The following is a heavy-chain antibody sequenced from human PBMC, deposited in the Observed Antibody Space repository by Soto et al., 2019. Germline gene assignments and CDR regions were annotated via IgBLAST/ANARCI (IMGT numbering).Heavy chain of an antibody. CDR2: ISYDGSNK. Sequence: PGGSLRLSCAASGFTFSSYGMHWVRQAPGKGLEWVAVISYDGSNKHYADSVKGRFTISRDNSKNTLYLQMNSLRAEDTAVYYCAKEGYCSSTSCYPYYYYYGMDVWGQGTTVTVSS. CDR1: GFTFSSYG. J-gene: IGHJ6*02. D-gene: IGHD2-2*01. CDR3: AKEGYCSSTSCYPYYYYYGMDV. V-gene: IGHV3-30*18.